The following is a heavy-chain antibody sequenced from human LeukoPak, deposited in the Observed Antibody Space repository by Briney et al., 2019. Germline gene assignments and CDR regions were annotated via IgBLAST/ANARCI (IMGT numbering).Heavy chain of an antibody. CDR3: AKDTPLCYFDY. D-gene: IGHD3-16*01. Sequence: AGGSLRLSCAASGFTFSSYGMHWNRQAPGKGLEWVAFIRNDGSIIYNADSVKGRFTISRDNSKNTLYLQMNSLRADDTAVYYCAKDTPLCYFDYWGQGTLVTVSS. CDR1: GFTFSSYG. J-gene: IGHJ4*02. CDR2: IRNDGSII. V-gene: IGHV3-30*02.